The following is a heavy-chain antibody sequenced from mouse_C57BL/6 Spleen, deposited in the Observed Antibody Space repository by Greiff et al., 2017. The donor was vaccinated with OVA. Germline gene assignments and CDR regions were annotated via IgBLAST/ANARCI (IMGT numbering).Heavy chain of an antibody. CDR2: FYPGDGDT. D-gene: IGHD1-1*01. Sequence: QVQLKESGAELVKPGASVKISCKASGYAFSSYWMNWVKQRPGKGLEWIGQFYPGDGDTNYNGKFKGKATLTAAKSSSTAYMQLSSLTSEDSAVYFCARGGTTVVAYYFDYWGQGTTLTVSS. CDR1: GYAFSSYW. J-gene: IGHJ2*01. CDR3: ARGGTTVVAYYFDY. V-gene: IGHV1-80*01.